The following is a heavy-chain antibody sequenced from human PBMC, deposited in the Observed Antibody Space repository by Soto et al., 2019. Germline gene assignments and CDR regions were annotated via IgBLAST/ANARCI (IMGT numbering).Heavy chain of an antibody. D-gene: IGHD3-22*01. Sequence: ESLRLSCAASGFTFSRYAMSWVRQAPGKGLEWVSTISGSSGSTYYADSVKGRFTISRDNSRNTLYLQMNSLRSEDTAVYYCATSLKSSGYWYWGQGTLVTVSS. J-gene: IGHJ4*02. CDR1: GFTFSRYA. CDR3: ATSLKSSGYWY. V-gene: IGHV3-23*01. CDR2: ISGSSGST.